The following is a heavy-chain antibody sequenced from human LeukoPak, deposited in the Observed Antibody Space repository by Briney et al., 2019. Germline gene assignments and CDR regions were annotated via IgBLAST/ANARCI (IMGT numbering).Heavy chain of an antibody. Sequence: GGYLRLSCAASGFTFSSYAMSWVRQAPGKGREWVSAISGSGGSTYYADSVKGRFTISRDNSKNTLYLQMNSLRAEDTAVYYCAKRKSLYYFDYWGQGTLVTVSS. CDR3: AKRKSLYYFDY. J-gene: IGHJ4*02. CDR2: ISGSGGST. V-gene: IGHV3-23*01. CDR1: GFTFSSYA.